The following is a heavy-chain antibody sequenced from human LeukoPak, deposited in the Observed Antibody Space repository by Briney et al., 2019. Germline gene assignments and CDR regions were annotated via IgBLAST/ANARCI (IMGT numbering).Heavy chain of an antibody. Sequence: GGSLRLSCAASGFTFSSYAMSWVRQAPGKGLEWVSAISGSGGSTYYADSVKGRFTISRDNSKNTLYLQMNSLRAEDTAVYYCAKDPVSLGFGVVRYFDYWGQGTLVTVSP. J-gene: IGHJ4*02. CDR3: AKDPVSLGFGVVRYFDY. CDR2: ISGSGGST. D-gene: IGHD3-3*01. V-gene: IGHV3-23*01. CDR1: GFTFSSYA.